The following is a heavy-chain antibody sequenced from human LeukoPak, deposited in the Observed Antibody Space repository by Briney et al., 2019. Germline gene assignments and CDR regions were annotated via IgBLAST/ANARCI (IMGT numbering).Heavy chain of an antibody. CDR2: SNHTGST. CDR1: GGSFSGDY. J-gene: IGHJ4*02. Sequence: KPSETLSLTCAVYGGSFSGDYWSWIRHPPEKGLEWIGESNHTGSTNYNPSLKSRVTISVDTYKNQFSLKLSSVNAAETAVYYCARHPSAADGKNFDYWGQGTPVTVSS. D-gene: IGHD6-25*01. CDR3: ARHPSAADGKNFDY. V-gene: IGHV4-34*01.